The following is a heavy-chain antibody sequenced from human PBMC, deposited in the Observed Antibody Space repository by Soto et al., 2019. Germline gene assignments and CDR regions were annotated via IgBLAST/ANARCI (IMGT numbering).Heavy chain of an antibody. Sequence: GGSLRLSCAASGFTFDNYAMGWVRQAPGKGLEWVLAITGSGSDTYYIESVKGRFTISRDNSKNTLYLQMNSLRAEDTAIYYCAKLGSSSWSPNYYSDYWGQGTLVTVSS. CDR2: ITGSGSDT. J-gene: IGHJ4*02. V-gene: IGHV3-23*01. CDR3: AKLGSSSWSPNYYSDY. CDR1: GFTFDNYA. D-gene: IGHD2-2*01.